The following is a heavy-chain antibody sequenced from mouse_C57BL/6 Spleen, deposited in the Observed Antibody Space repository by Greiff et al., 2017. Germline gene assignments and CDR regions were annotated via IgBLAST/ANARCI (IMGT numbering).Heavy chain of an antibody. J-gene: IGHJ2*01. CDR2: IDPSDSYT. V-gene: IGHV1-50*01. CDR3: ARGTMVTLGD. CDR1: GYTFTSYW. Sequence: QVHVQQPGAELVKPGASVKLSCKASGYTFTSYWMQWVKQRPGQGLEWIGEIDPSDSYTNYNQKFKGKATLTVDTSSSTAYMQLSSLTSDDSAVYNWARGTMVTLGDWGKGTTLTVAS. D-gene: IGHD2-1*01.